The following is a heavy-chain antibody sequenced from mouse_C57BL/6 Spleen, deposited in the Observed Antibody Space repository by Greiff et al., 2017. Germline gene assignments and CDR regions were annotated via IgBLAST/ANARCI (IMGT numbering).Heavy chain of an antibody. CDR3: ARGGGSSSYYFDY. CDR1: GYTFTDYY. Sequence: VKLQQSGAELVRPGASVKLSCKASGYTFTDYYINWVKQRPGQGLEWIARIYPGSGNTYYNEKFKGKATLTAEKSSSTAYMQLSSLTSEDSAVYFCARGGGSSSYYFDYWGQGTTLTVSS. D-gene: IGHD1-1*01. J-gene: IGHJ2*01. V-gene: IGHV1-76*01. CDR2: IYPGSGNT.